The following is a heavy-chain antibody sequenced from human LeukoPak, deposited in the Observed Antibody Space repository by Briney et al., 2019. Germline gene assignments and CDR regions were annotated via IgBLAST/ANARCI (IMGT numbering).Heavy chain of an antibody. D-gene: IGHD6-6*01. CDR2: INHSGST. CDR3: ARGPLGLAARWGLALAQRIFDY. J-gene: IGHJ4*02. Sequence: LSETLSLTCAVYGGSFSGYYWSWIRQPPGKGLEWIGEINHSGSTNYNPSLKSRVTISVDTSKNQFSLKLSSVTAADTAVYYCARGPLGLAARWGLALAQRIFDYWGQGTLVTVSS. V-gene: IGHV4-34*01. CDR1: GGSFSGYY.